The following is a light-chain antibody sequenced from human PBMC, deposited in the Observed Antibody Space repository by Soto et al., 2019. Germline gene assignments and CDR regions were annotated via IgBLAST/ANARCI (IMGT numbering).Light chain of an antibody. J-gene: IGKJ4*01. CDR3: QQYNNWGLA. V-gene: IGKV3D-15*01. CDR1: QNVGTN. Sequence: IVMTQSPATLSVSPGERVTLSCRASQNVGTNLAWYQQKPGQAPRLLIYGASTMATGVPANFSGSGSGTEFTLTINSLQSEDFAVYFCQQYNNWGLAFGGGTRVEIK. CDR2: GAS.